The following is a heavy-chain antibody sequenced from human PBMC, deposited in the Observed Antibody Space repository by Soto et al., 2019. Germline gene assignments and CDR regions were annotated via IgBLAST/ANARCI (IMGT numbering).Heavy chain of an antibody. D-gene: IGHD6-13*01. Sequence: PSETLSLTCVVSGGSTSSSNWWTWVRQSPGKGLEWIGEIYDSGSINYNPSLKSRATMSVDMSKKQFSLKLTSVTAADTAVYYCARDPSAADYFDYWGQGTLVTVS. J-gene: IGHJ4*02. CDR2: IYDSGSI. V-gene: IGHV4-4*02. CDR1: GGSTSSSNW. CDR3: ARDPSAADYFDY.